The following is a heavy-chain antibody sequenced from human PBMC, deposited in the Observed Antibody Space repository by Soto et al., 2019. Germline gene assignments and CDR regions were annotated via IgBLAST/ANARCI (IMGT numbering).Heavy chain of an antibody. CDR1: GVTFSNAW. CDR2: IKSKTDGGST. CDR3: ATDRGVMRPFDY. D-gene: IGHD3-10*01. V-gene: IGHV3-15*01. Sequence: GVSLRLYCAVSGVTFSNAWMTWVRQAPGKGLEWLGRIKSKTDGGSTDYAAPVKGRFTISRDDSRNTLYLEMNSLNTEDTGLYYCATDRGVMRPFDYWGQGTLVTVSS. J-gene: IGHJ4*02.